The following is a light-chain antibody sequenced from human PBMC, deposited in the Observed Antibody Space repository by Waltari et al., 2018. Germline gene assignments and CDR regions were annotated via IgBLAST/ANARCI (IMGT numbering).Light chain of an antibody. CDR1: QSIATS. CDR2: AAS. Sequence: DIQMTQSPSSLSASVGDRVTITCRASQSIATSLNWYQHRARKAPRLLIYAASSLQGGVSSRFSGSGSGTDFTLTIDSLQPEDVATYYCQQSYSTPSFTFGPGTKVDI. J-gene: IGKJ3*01. V-gene: IGKV1-39*01. CDR3: QQSYSTPSFT.